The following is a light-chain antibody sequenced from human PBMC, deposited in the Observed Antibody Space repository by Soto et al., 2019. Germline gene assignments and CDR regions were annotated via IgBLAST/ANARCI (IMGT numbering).Light chain of an antibody. Sequence: DIQMTQSPSTLSASVGDRVTITCRASQSINNWLAWYQQKPGKAPKLLIYKASNLDIGVPSRFSGRGSGTELPLTISSLQPDDFATYYWQQNDTYGTFGQGNKVESK. CDR3: QQNDTYGT. CDR1: QSINNW. CDR2: KAS. J-gene: IGKJ1*01. V-gene: IGKV1-5*03.